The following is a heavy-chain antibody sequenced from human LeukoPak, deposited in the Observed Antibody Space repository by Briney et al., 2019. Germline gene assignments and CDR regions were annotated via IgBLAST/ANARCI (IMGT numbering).Heavy chain of an antibody. Sequence: SETLSLTCAVYGGSFSGYYWSWIRQPPGKGLAWIGEINHSGSTNYNPSLKSRVTISVDTSKNQFSLKLSSVTAADTAVYYCAKKMYYYDSSGSDYWGQGTLVTVSS. J-gene: IGHJ4*02. V-gene: IGHV4-34*01. CDR3: AKKMYYYDSSGSDY. CDR1: GGSFSGYY. D-gene: IGHD3-22*01. CDR2: INHSGST.